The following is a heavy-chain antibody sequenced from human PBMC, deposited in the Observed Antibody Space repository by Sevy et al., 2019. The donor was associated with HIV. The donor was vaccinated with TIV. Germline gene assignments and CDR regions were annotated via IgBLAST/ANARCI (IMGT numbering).Heavy chain of an antibody. J-gene: IGHJ5*02. CDR2: FDSQYRET. V-gene: IGHV1-24*01. CDR3: SAVGLRYCSGSCCYQGDWFDP. D-gene: IGHD2-15*01. CDR1: GYSLSKLS. Sequence: ASVKVSCKVSGYSLSKLSIHWVRQTPGKGLEWMGNFDSQYRETLYAQRFQGRLTMSEDTSPDTAFMELSSLTSEDTAIYCCSAVGLRYCSGSCCYQGDWFDPWGQGTLVSVSS.